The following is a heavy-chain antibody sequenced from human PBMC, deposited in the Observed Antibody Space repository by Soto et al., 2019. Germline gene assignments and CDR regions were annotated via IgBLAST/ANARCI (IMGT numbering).Heavy chain of an antibody. CDR2: ITSNGNFL. V-gene: IGHV3-21*01. J-gene: IGHJ4*02. CDR1: GFPFYVYG. CDR3: TRSDYGDAPGY. D-gene: IGHD4-17*01. Sequence: PRGSLRLSCTASGFPFYVYGMTWVRQAPGKGLEWVSSITSNGNFLYYADAVRGRFTISRDNPKASLSLEMNNLRAEDTAVYYCTRSDYGDAPGYWGQGTLVTVSS.